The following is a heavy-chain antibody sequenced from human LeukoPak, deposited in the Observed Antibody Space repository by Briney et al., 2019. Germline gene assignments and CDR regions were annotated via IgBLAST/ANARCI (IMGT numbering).Heavy chain of an antibody. D-gene: IGHD2-21*02. CDR3: AKDIEAGTAGFSFDS. V-gene: IGHV3-43*02. CDR2: ISGDGGST. J-gene: IGHJ4*02. CDR1: GFTFGAYA. Sequence: GGSLGLSCAASGFTFGAYAMHWVRQAPGKGLEWVSLISGDGGSTYYGGSVKGRFSISRDNSTHSLYLQMDSLRTEDTALYYCAKDIEAGTAGFSFDSWGQGTLVTVSS.